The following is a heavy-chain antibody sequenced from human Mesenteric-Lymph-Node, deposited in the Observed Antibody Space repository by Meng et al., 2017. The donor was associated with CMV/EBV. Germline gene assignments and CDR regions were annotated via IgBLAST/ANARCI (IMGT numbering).Heavy chain of an antibody. CDR1: GFTFSSYA. J-gene: IGHJ4*02. V-gene: IGHV3-23*01. CDR3: AKDGEIGGSSFLFES. Sequence: GGSLRLSCAASGFTFSSYAMSWVRQAPGKGLEWVSAISGSGGSTYYADSVKGRFTISRDNSKNTLYLQMNSLRAEDTAVYYCAKDGEIGGSSFLFESWGQGTLVTVSS. D-gene: IGHD3-10*01. CDR2: ISGSGGST.